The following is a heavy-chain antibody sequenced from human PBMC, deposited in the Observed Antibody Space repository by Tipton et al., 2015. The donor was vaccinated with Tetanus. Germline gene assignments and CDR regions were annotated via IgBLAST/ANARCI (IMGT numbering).Heavy chain of an antibody. V-gene: IGHV1-69*06. CDR1: GSNFRNYA. CDR2: VIPSLDTS. J-gene: IGHJ4*02. CDR3: AREQGYFNH. Sequence: QLVQSGPEVKKPGSSVTVSCRVSGSNFRNYAITWVRQAPGQGLEWMGRVIPSLDTSDYSSKFRGRVTVTADKSTTTAYMQLSSVRSYGTAGEFCAREQGYFNHWGQGPLGTVSS.